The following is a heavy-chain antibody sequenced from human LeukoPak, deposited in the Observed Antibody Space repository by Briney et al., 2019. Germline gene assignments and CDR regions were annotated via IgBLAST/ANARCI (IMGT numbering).Heavy chain of an antibody. V-gene: IGHV1-2*02. CDR2: INPSNGDT. CDR3: ARVGSSGWYVHPTLDY. CDR1: GYTFRGYY. J-gene: IGHJ4*02. D-gene: IGHD6-19*01. Sequence: ASVKVSCKASGYTFRGYYIHWVRQAPGRGLEWMSWINPSNGDTNYAQKFQGRVTMTRDTSISTAYMELTRLISDDAAVYYCARVGSSGWYVHPTLDYWGQGTLVTVSS.